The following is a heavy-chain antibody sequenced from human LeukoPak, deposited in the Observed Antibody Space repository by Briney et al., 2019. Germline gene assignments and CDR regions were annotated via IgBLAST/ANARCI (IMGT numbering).Heavy chain of an antibody. CDR1: GFTFSSYA. V-gene: IGHV3-23*01. D-gene: IGHD2/OR15-2a*01. Sequence: GGSLRLSCAASGFTFSSYAMSWVRQAPGKGLEWVSAISGSGGSTYYADSVKGRFTISRDNSKNTLYLQMNSLRAEDTAVYYCARDFYASGFYFWFDPWGQGILVTVSS. CDR3: ARDFYASGFYFWFDP. CDR2: ISGSGGST. J-gene: IGHJ5*02.